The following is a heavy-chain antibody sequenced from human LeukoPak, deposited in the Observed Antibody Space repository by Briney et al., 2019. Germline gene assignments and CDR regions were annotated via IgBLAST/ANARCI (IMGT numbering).Heavy chain of an antibody. CDR3: ARADYGSGSPPGY. D-gene: IGHD3-10*01. J-gene: IGHJ4*02. CDR2: MNPNSGNT. Sequence: GASVTVSCKASGYTFTSYDINWVRQAPGQGLEWMGWMNPNSGNTGYAQKFQGRVTMTRNTSISTAYMELSSLRSEDTAVYYCARADYGSGSPPGYWGQGTLVTVSS. V-gene: IGHV1-8*01. CDR1: GYTFTSYD.